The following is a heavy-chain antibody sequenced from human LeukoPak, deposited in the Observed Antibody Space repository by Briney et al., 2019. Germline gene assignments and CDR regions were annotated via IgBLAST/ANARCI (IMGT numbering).Heavy chain of an antibody. Sequence: SETLSLTCAVSGGSISSNSYYWGWIRQPPGKGLEWIGSIYYSGSTYYNPSLKSRVTISVDTSKNQFSLKLSSVTAADTAVYYCARGGDGYPFDYWGQGTLVTVSS. V-gene: IGHV4-39*07. CDR1: GGSISSNSYY. J-gene: IGHJ4*02. D-gene: IGHD5-24*01. CDR3: ARGGDGYPFDY. CDR2: IYYSGST.